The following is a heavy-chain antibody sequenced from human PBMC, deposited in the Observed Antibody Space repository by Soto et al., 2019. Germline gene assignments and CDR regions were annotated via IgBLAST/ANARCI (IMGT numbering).Heavy chain of an antibody. V-gene: IGHV4-30-2*01. CDR1: GGSISSGGYS. Sequence: QLQLQESGSGLVKPSQTLSLTCAVSGGSISSGGYSWSWIRQPPGKGLEWIGYIYHSGSTYYNPSFKSRVTLPVDRANNWYSLELSSVSAADTAVHYSASRRTICRDEGSLDYWGQGTLVTVS. CDR2: IYHSGST. J-gene: IGHJ4*02. CDR3: ASRRTICRDEGSLDY. D-gene: IGHD3-9*01.